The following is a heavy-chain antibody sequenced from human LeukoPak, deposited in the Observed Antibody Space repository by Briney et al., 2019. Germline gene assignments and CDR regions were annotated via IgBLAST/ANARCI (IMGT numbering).Heavy chain of an antibody. CDR1: GFIFSDYA. CDR3: AREGWELLIGYYYGMDV. V-gene: IGHV3-64*04. Sequence: PGGSLRLSCSASGFIFSDYAMRWVRQAPGKGLEYISAISSDGDRTYFTDSVKGRFTISRDNSKNTLYLQMNSLRAEDTAVYYCAREGWELLIGYYYGMDVWGQGTTVTVSS. J-gene: IGHJ6*02. CDR2: ISSDGDRT. D-gene: IGHD1-26*01.